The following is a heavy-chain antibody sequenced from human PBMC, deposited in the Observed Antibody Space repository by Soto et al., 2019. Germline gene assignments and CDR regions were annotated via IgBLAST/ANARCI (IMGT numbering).Heavy chain of an antibody. J-gene: IGHJ6*02. CDR3: ARGWNYYYYYYGMDV. CDR2: IIPIFGTA. D-gene: IGHD1-7*01. Sequence: ASVKVSCKASGGTFSSYAISWVRQAPGQGLEWMGGIIPIFGTANYAQKFQGRVTITADKSTSTAYMELSSLRSEDTAVYYCARGWNYYYYYYGMDVWGQGTTVTVSS. CDR1: GGTFSSYA. V-gene: IGHV1-69*06.